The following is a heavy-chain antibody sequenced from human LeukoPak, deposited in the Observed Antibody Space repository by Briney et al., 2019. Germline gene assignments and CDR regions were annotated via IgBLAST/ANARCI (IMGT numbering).Heavy chain of an antibody. V-gene: IGHV4-38-2*01. CDR2: IYHSGST. CDR1: GYSISSGYY. CDR3: ARRSAASQQQLNWFDP. J-gene: IGHJ5*02. D-gene: IGHD6-13*01. Sequence: SETLSLTCAVSGYSISSGYYWGWIRQPPGKGLEWIGSIYHSGSTYYNPSLKSRVTISVDTSKNQFSLKLSSVTAADTAVYYCARRSAASQQQLNWFDPWGQGTLVTVSS.